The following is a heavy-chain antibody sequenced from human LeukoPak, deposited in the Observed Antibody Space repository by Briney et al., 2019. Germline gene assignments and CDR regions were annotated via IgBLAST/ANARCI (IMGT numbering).Heavy chain of an antibody. D-gene: IGHD5-12*01. CDR2: ARGSGSDT. Sequence: GGSLRLSCAASGFSFSTYAMSWVRQAPGKGLEWVSAARGSGSDTYYADSVKGRFTISRDNSKNTLHLQMNSLRAEDTAIYYCAKTSRVNSAYDSPFDYWGQGTLVTVSS. CDR1: GFSFSTYA. V-gene: IGHV3-23*01. CDR3: AKTSRVNSAYDSPFDY. J-gene: IGHJ4*02.